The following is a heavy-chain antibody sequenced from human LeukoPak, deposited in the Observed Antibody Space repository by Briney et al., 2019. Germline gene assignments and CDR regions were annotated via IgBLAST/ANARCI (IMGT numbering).Heavy chain of an antibody. Sequence: GSLKISCKGSGYSFTSYWIGWVRQMPGKGLEWMGIIYPGDSDTRYSPSFQGQVTISADKSISTAYLQRSSLKASDTAMYYCARRYYGSGSYYNWFDPWGQGTLVTVSS. J-gene: IGHJ5*02. CDR2: IYPGDSDT. V-gene: IGHV5-51*01. D-gene: IGHD3-10*01. CDR3: ARRYYGSGSYYNWFDP. CDR1: GYSFTSYW.